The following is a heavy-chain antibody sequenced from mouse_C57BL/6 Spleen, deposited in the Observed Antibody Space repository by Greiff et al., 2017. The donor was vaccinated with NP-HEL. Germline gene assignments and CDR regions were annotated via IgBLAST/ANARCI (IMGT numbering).Heavy chain of an antibody. D-gene: IGHD2-3*01. V-gene: IGHV1-15*01. J-gene: IGHJ3*01. CDR3: TNRVDVYYFAY. CDR1: GYTFTDYE. Sequence: VQLQQSGAELVRPGASVTLSCKASGYTFTDYEMHWVKQTPVHGLEWIGAIDPETGGTAYNQKFKGKAILTADKSSSTAYMELRSLTSEDSAVYYFTNRVDVYYFAYRGQGTLVTVSA. CDR2: IDPETGGT.